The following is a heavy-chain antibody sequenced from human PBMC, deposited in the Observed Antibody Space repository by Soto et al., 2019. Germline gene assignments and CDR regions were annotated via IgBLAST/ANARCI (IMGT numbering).Heavy chain of an antibody. J-gene: IGHJ4*02. CDR3: ARWGTTGGLDV. D-gene: IGHD3-16*01. Sequence: QVQLVESGGGVVQPGTSLRLSCVGSGFTFRSYVIHWVRQAPGKGLEWVALTSYDGSNNFYGDSVKGRFTISRDNSRKTVELQMERLRREDGALYYCARWGTTGGLDVWGQGTLVSVSS. CDR2: TSYDGSNN. V-gene: IGHV3-33*05. CDR1: GFTFRSYV.